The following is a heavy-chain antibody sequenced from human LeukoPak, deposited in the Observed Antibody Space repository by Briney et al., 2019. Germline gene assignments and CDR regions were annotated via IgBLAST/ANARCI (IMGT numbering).Heavy chain of an antibody. V-gene: IGHV3-21*01. Sequence: GGSVRLSCAASGFTFSSYSMNWVRQAPGKGLEWVSSINSSSSYIYYADSGKGRFTISRDNAKNSLYLQMNSLRAEDTAVYYCARDIGYYDFWSGPFDYWGQGTLVTVSS. CDR2: INSSSSYI. CDR3: ARDIGYYDFWSGPFDY. CDR1: GFTFSSYS. J-gene: IGHJ4*02. D-gene: IGHD3-3*01.